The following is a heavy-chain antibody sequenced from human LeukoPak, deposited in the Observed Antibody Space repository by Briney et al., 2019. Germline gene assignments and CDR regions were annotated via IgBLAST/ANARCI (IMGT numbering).Heavy chain of an antibody. J-gene: IGHJ3*02. CDR2: IIPILGIA. CDR3: AKIEYPTPILEGDDAFDI. V-gene: IGHV1-69*04. CDR1: GGTFSSYA. Sequence: SVKVSCKASGGTFSSYAISWVRQAPGQGLEWMGRIIPILGIANYAQKFQGRVTITADKSTSTAYMELSSLRSEDTAVYYCAKIEYPTPILEGDDAFDIWGQGTMVTVSS. D-gene: IGHD2-2*01.